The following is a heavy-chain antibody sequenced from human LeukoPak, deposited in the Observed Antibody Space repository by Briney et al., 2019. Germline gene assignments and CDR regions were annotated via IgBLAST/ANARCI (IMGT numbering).Heavy chain of an antibody. CDR2: IYASGSA. D-gene: IGHD6-19*01. CDR1: GGSFSGHY. V-gene: IGHV4-59*11. CDR3: AREAPGGSGWTYFDY. J-gene: IGHJ4*02. Sequence: PSETLSLTCAVSGGSFSGHYWDWIRQPPGKGLEWIGYIYASGSANYHPSLKSRVTISLDTSQNLVSLRLTSVTADDTAVYYCAREAPGGSGWTYFDYWGQGSLVTVSS.